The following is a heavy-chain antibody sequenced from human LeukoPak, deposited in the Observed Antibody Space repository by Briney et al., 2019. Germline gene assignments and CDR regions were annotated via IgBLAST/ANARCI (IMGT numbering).Heavy chain of an antibody. V-gene: IGHV3-7*05. CDR3: ARDWNGSGRPTDY. D-gene: IGHD6-19*01. CDR2: IKTDGSEE. J-gene: IGHJ4*02. CDR1: GFTFSSHW. Sequence: SLRLSCAASGFTFSSHWMSWVRQAPGKWLEWEPIIKTDGSEEDYVDAVKGRFTISRDNAKNCLYLQMNNLRAEDTAVYYCARDWNGSGRPTDYWGQGTLVTVS.